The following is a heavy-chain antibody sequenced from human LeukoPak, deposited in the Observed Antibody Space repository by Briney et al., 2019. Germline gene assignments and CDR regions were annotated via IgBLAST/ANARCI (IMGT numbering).Heavy chain of an antibody. D-gene: IGHD5-24*01. CDR1: GFPFSSYW. J-gene: IGHJ4*02. CDR3: TRVGYIDEGIDY. V-gene: IGHV3-7*04. CDR2: IKQDGSKK. Sequence: GGSLRLSCVASGFPFSSYWMTWVRQAPGKGLEWVANIKQDGSKKSYVDSVKGRFTISRDNAKNSLYLQMNSLRAEDTAIYYCTRVGYIDEGIDYWGQGTRVTVSS.